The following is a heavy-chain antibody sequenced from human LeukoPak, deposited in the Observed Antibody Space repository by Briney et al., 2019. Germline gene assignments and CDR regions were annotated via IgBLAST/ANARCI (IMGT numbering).Heavy chain of an antibody. V-gene: IGHV3-23*01. CDR1: GFTFSSYA. Sequence: GGSLRLSCAASGFTFSSYAMSWVRQAPGKGLEWVSAISGSGGNTYYADSVKGRFTISRDNSKNTLYLQMNSLRAEDTAVYYCAKADHYYDSSGYFDYWGQGTLVTVSS. CDR2: ISGSGGNT. J-gene: IGHJ4*02. D-gene: IGHD3-22*01. CDR3: AKADHYYDSSGYFDY.